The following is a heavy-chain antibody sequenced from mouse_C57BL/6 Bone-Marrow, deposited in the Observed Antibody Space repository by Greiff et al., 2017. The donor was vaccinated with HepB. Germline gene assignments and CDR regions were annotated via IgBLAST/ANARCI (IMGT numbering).Heavy chain of an antibody. V-gene: IGHV1-59*01. D-gene: IGHD1-1*01. CDR3: ARGYYYGSSYRSFAY. CDR1: GYTFTSYW. CDR2: IDPSDSYT. J-gene: IGHJ3*01. Sequence: VQLQQPGAELVRPGTSVMLSCKASGYTFTSYWMHWVKQRPGQGLEWIGVIDPSDSYTNYNQKFKGKATLTVDTSSSTAYMQLSSLTSEDSAVYYCARGYYYGSSYRSFAYWGQGTLVTVSA.